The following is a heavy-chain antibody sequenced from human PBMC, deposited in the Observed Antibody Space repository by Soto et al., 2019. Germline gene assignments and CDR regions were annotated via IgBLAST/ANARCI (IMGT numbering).Heavy chain of an antibody. V-gene: IGHV1-2*04. CDR2: INPNSGGT. D-gene: IGHD5-12*01. CDR1: GYTFTGYY. Sequence: ASVKVSCKASGYTFTGYYIHWVRQAPGQGLEWMGWINPNSGGTNYAQKFQGWVTMTRGTSISTAYMELSRLTSDDTAVYYCATSCRDGYNCLDYWGQGTLVTVSS. J-gene: IGHJ4*02. CDR3: ATSCRDGYNCLDY.